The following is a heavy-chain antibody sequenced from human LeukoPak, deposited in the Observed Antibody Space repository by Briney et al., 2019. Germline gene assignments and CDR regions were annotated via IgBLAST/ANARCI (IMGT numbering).Heavy chain of an antibody. V-gene: IGHV3-23*01. CDR3: ARSHIYYYYYMDV. CDR2: ISGSDGST. Sequence: GGSLRLSCAASGFTFSSYAMSWVRQAPGKGLEWVSGISGSDGSTNYADSVKGRFTISRENSKNTLYLHVNSLRPEDTAVYYCARSHIYYYYYMDVWGKGTTVTVSS. J-gene: IGHJ6*03. CDR1: GFTFSSYA.